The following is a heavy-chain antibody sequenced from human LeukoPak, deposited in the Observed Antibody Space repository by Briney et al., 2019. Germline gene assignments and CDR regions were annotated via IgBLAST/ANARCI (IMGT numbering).Heavy chain of an antibody. J-gene: IGHJ4*02. D-gene: IGHD3-22*01. V-gene: IGHV3-30*03. CDR1: GFTFSSYG. Sequence: GGSLRLSCAASGFTFSSYGMHWVRQAPGKGLEWVAIVSYDGRNKNYADSVKGRFTISRDNSKDTLCLQMNSLRAEDTAVYYCARGDYDGSGSMGYWGQGTLVTVSS. CDR2: VSYDGRNK. CDR3: ARGDYDGSGSMGY.